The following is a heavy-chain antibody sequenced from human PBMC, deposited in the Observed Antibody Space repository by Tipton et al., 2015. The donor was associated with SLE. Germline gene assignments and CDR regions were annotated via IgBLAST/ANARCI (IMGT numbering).Heavy chain of an antibody. CDR2: KFSSGNT. CDR1: GGSVINYY. V-gene: IGHV4-59*08. CDR3: ATFRDVVQGVIGAFNT. J-gene: IGHJ3*02. D-gene: IGHD3-10*01. Sequence: GLVKPSETLSLICTVSGGSVINYYWSWIRQSPGKKLEWIGYKFSSGNTIPNPSLKSRVTISLDTSKMQFSLNRTSVTAADTAVYYCATFRDVVQGVIGAFNTWGQGTMVTVSS.